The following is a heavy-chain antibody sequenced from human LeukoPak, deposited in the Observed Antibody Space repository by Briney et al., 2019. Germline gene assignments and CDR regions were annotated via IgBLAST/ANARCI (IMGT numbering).Heavy chain of an antibody. CDR2: IYYSGST. J-gene: IGHJ5*02. V-gene: IGHV4-59*01. D-gene: IGHD3-10*01. CDR3: ARDGGYYGSGSPPPNWFDP. CDR1: GGSISSYY. Sequence: SETLSLTCTVSGGSISSYYWSWIRQPPGKGLEWIGYIYYSGSTNYNPSLKSRVTISVDTSKNQFSLKLSSVTAADTAVYYCARDGGYYGSGSPPPNWFDPWGQGTLVTVSS.